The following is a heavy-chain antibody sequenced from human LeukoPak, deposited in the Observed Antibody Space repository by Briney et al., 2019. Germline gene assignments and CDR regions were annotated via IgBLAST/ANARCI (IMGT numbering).Heavy chain of an antibody. CDR1: GGSISRYY. D-gene: IGHD6-13*01. Sequence: SEILSLTCTVSGGSISRYYWSWIRQPPGKGLEWIGYKDYSGSTNYNRSLKSRVTISADTSKNQFSLKLSSVTAADTAVYYCAREGGSSPWSRYQYYMDVWGKGTTVTVSS. V-gene: IGHV4-59*12. CDR3: AREGGSSPWSRYQYYMDV. CDR2: KDYSGST. J-gene: IGHJ6*03.